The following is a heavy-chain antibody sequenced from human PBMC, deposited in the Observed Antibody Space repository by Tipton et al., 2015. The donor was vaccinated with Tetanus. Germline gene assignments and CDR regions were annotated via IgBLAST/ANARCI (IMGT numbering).Heavy chain of an antibody. CDR3: ARDPCGYSGYDCGR. V-gene: IGHV1-18*04. Sequence: QVQLVQSGAEVKKPGASVKVSCKASGYTFTSYGISWVRQAPGQGLEWIGWISAYNGNTNYAQKLQGRVTMTTDTSPSTAYMELRSLRSGDTAVYYCARDPCGYSGYDCGRWGQGTLVTVSS. CDR2: ISAYNGNT. J-gene: IGHJ4*02. D-gene: IGHD5-12*01. CDR1: GYTFTSYG.